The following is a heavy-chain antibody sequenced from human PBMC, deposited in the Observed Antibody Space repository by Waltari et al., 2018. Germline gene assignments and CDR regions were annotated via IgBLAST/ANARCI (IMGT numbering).Heavy chain of an antibody. CDR2: INHSGST. CDR1: GGSFSGYY. J-gene: IGHJ4*02. D-gene: IGHD2-15*01. V-gene: IGHV4-34*01. Sequence: QVQLQQWGAGLLKPSETLSLTCAVYGGSFSGYYWSWIRQPPGKGLEWIGEINHSGSTNYNTSLKSRVTISVDTSKNQFSLKLSSVTAADTAVYYCARGRGYCSGGSCLPYFDYWGQGTLVTVSS. CDR3: ARGRGYCSGGSCLPYFDY.